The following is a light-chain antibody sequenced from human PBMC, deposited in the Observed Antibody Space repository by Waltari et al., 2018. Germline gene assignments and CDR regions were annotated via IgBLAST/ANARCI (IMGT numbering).Light chain of an antibody. CDR2: QAS. V-gene: IGKV1-5*03. Sequence: DIQMTQSPSTLSASVGDRVTITCRASERISRWLSWYQQKPGMAPKLLIYQASSLEDGVPSRFSGSGFETEFSLFISSLQPEDFTTYYCQQYNTYPWTFGQGTKVEIK. CDR3: QQYNTYPWT. J-gene: IGKJ1*01. CDR1: ERISRW.